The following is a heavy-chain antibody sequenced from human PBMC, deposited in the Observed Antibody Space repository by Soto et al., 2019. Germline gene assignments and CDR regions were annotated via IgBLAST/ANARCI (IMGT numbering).Heavy chain of an antibody. D-gene: IGHD1-26*01. CDR2: ISGSGDST. CDR1: GFTFSSYA. V-gene: IGHV3-23*01. CDR3: AKRSSGSHYDY. Sequence: EVQLLESGGGLVQPGGSLRLSCAASGFTFSSYAMSWVRQAPGQGLEWVSVISGSGDSTYYADSVKGRFTISRDNSKNTLYLQMNSLRAEDTAVYYCAKRSSGSHYDYWGQGTLVTVSS. J-gene: IGHJ4*02.